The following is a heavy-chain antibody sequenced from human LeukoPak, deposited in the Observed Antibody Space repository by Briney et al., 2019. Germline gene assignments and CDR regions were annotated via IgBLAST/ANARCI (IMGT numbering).Heavy chain of an antibody. D-gene: IGHD6-6*01. CDR3: AKDLHVSHYSSSSRGFDY. J-gene: IGHJ4*02. CDR1: GFTFSSYE. Sequence: GGSLRLSCAASGFTFSSYEMNWVRQPPGKGLEWVSYISSSGSTMYYADSVKGRFTISRDNAKNSLYLQMNSLRAEDTAVYYCAKDLHVSHYSSSSRGFDYWGQGTLVTVSS. CDR2: ISSSGSTM. V-gene: IGHV3-48*03.